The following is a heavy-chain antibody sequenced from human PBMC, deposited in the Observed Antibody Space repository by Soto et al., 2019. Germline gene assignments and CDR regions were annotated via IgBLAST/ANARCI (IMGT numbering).Heavy chain of an antibody. CDR3: ARHSLALRKNNWFDP. CDR2: ILYLGSS. Sequence: SETLSLTCTVSGDSIISSDFYWGWVRQPPGKGLEWIGSILYLGSSYYNPSLKSRVTMSVDTSKNQFSLRLRPVTAADTALYFCARHSLALRKNNWFDPWGQGIMVTVSS. J-gene: IGHJ5*02. CDR1: GDSIISSDFY. V-gene: IGHV4-39*01. D-gene: IGHD3-3*02.